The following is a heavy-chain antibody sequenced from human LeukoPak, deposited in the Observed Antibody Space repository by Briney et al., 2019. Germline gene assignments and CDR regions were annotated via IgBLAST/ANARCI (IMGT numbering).Heavy chain of an antibody. V-gene: IGHV3-21*01. J-gene: IGHJ4*02. Sequence: GGSLRLSCAASGFTLSTYNMNWVRQAPGKGLEWLSSISSSRTYIYYADSVKGRFTISRDNAKNSLYLQMNTLRVEDTAVYYCARAHITIFGVVTYPFDYWGQGTLVTVSS. D-gene: IGHD3-3*01. CDR1: GFTLSTYN. CDR2: ISSSRTYI. CDR3: ARAHITIFGVVTYPFDY.